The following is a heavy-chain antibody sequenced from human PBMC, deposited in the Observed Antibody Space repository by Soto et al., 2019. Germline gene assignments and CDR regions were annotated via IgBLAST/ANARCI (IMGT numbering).Heavy chain of an antibody. D-gene: IGHD1-1*01. V-gene: IGHV4-30-4*01. Sequence: QLQLQESGPVLVKPSQTLSLTCTVSGGSISSCDYYWSWIHQPPGKPLYWIVYSYYSGSTYYNPSLMSRVTISLDTSKNQFSLKLSSVTAADKAVYYCARVEITTYGMDVWGQGTTVTVSS. CDR1: GGSISSCDYY. J-gene: IGHJ6*02. CDR3: ARVEITTYGMDV. CDR2: SYYSGST.